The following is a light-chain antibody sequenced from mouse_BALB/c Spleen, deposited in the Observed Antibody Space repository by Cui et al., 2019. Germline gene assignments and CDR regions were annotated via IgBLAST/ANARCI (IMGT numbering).Light chain of an antibody. Sequence: QLVLTQSPALLSASPGATLTMPCSASSSVSYMYWYQQKPGTSPRLLIYDATNLASGVPVRFSGSGSGTSYSLTISRMEAEDAATYYCQQWSSNPRTFGGGTKLEIK. CDR2: DAT. CDR3: QQWSSNPRT. CDR1: SSVSY. J-gene: IGKJ1*01. V-gene: IGKV4-55*01.